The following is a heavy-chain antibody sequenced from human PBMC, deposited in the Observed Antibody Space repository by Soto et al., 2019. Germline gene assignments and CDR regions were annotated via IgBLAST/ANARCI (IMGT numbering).Heavy chain of an antibody. CDR2: IYPDDSDT. D-gene: IGHD2-2*01. CDR1: GNSFANHW. Sequence: EVQLVQSGAEVKKPGESLKISCKGSGNSFANHWIAWVRQMPGKGLEWMGIIYPDDSDTRYSPSFQGQVTISADKSINTAYLQWSSLKASDTAMYFCARTLLVSVATHTAWFDPWGQGTLVTVSS. V-gene: IGHV5-51*01. CDR3: ARTLLVSVATHTAWFDP. J-gene: IGHJ5*02.